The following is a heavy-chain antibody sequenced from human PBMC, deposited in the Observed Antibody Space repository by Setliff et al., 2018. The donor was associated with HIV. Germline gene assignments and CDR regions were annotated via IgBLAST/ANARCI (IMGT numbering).Heavy chain of an antibody. V-gene: IGHV4-38-2*01. CDR1: GYSISRGYF. CDR3: ASNWQYYYDSSGYPFDY. Sequence: NPSETLSLTCAVSGYSISRGYFWVWVRQPPGKGLEWIGSIYYSGSTNYNPSLKSRVTISVDKSKNQFSLKLSSVTAADTAVYYCASNWQYYYDSSGYPFDYWGQGTLVTVSS. D-gene: IGHD3-22*01. CDR2: IYYSGST. J-gene: IGHJ4*02.